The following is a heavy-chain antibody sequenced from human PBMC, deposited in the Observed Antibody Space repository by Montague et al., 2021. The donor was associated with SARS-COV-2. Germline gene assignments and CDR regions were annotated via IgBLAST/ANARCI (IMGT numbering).Heavy chain of an antibody. V-gene: IGHV4-61*01. Sequence: SETLSLTCTVSDDSISSSIYYWGWIRQPPGKGLEWIGSISYSGSTNYNPSLNSRVTISVDTSKNRFSLRLSSVTAADTAVYYCARDRRLTCGGVIWRFSTFDYWGQGTLVTVSS. CDR1: DDSISSSIYY. CDR2: ISYSGST. CDR3: ARDRRLTCGGVIWRFSTFDY. D-gene: IGHD3-16*02. J-gene: IGHJ4*02.